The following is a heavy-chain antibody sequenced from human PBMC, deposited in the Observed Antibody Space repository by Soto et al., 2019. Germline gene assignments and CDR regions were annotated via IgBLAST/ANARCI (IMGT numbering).Heavy chain of an antibody. V-gene: IGHV3-66*01. CDR2: ISNRGDT. J-gene: IGHJ3*02. Sequence: GGSLRLSCTASGFIVSDTYVNWVRQAPGKGLEWVSVISNRGDTHYADSVRGRFSLSRDISDNTLHLQMNNLRVEDTAVYYCAREPRYCRGGSCSITGDAYDIWGQGTMVTVSS. CDR3: AREPRYCRGGSCSITGDAYDI. D-gene: IGHD2-15*01. CDR1: GFIVSDTY.